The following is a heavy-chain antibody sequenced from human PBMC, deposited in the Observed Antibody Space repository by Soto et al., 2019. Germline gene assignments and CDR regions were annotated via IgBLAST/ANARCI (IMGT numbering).Heavy chain of an antibody. CDR2: IIPILGIA. CDR1: GGTFSSYT. CDR3: AREGRDYVWGSPMGYYFDY. D-gene: IGHD3-16*01. V-gene: IGHV1-69*08. Sequence: QVQLVQSGAEVKKPGSSVKVSCKASGGTFSSYTISWVRQAPGQGLEWMGRIIPILGIANYAQKFQSRVTITADKSTSTAYMELSSLRSEDTAVYYCAREGRDYVWGSPMGYYFDYWGQGTLVTVSS. J-gene: IGHJ4*02.